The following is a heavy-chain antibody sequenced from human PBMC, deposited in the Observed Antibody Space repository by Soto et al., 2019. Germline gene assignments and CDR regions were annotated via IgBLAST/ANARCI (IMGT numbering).Heavy chain of an antibody. D-gene: IGHD6-13*01. CDR1: GFTFSNYA. V-gene: IGHV3-30*18. CDR3: AKDGAIAAADYFFDY. Sequence: QVQLVESGGVVVQPGRSLKLSCAASGFTFSNYAIHWVRQAPGEGLEWVAVIASDGKDKRYADSVKGRFTISRDNSKNTVYLQMNSLRGEDTAVYYCAKDGAIAAADYFFDYWGQGSLVTVSS. CDR2: IASDGKDK. J-gene: IGHJ4*02.